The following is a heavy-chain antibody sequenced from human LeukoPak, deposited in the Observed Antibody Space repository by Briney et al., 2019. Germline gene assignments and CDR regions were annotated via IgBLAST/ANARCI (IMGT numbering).Heavy chain of an antibody. V-gene: IGHV4-39*01. J-gene: IGHJ4*02. CDR2: IYYSGTT. CDR1: GGSVSSSSYY. Sequence: SETLSLTCTVSGGSVSSSSYYWGWIRQPPGKGLEWIASIYYSGTTYYNPSLKSRVSISADTSKTQFSLKLSSVTAADTAVYYCTSRGWIVGLVDYWGQGTLVTVSS. CDR3: TSRGWIVGLVDY. D-gene: IGHD3-22*01.